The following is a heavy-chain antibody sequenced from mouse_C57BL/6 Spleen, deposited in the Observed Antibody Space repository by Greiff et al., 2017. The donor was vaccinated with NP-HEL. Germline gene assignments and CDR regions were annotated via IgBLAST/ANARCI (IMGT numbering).Heavy chain of an antibody. CDR3: ARPIYDGYYSWFAY. Sequence: QVTLKVSGPGILQSSQTLSLTCSFSGFSLSTSGMGVSWIRQPSGKGLEWLAHIYWDDDKRYNPSLKSRLTISKDTSRNQVFLKITSVDTADTATYYCARPIYDGYYSWFAYWGQGTLVTVSA. CDR1: GFSLSTSGMG. V-gene: IGHV8-12*01. D-gene: IGHD2-3*01. CDR2: IYWDDDK. J-gene: IGHJ3*01.